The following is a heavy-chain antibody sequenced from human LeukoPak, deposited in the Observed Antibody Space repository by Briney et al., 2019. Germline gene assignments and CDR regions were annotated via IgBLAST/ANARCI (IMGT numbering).Heavy chain of an antibody. CDR3: ARGGIGQYSGYPFDY. D-gene: IGHD5-12*01. CDR2: ISAYNGNT. V-gene: IGHV1-18*01. Sequence: ASVKVSCKASGCTFTSYGFSWVRQAPRQGLEWMGWISAYNGNTNYAQKLQGRVTMTTDTSTSTAYMELRSLRSDDTAVYYCARGGIGQYSGYPFDYWGQGTLVTVSS. CDR1: GCTFTSYG. J-gene: IGHJ4*02.